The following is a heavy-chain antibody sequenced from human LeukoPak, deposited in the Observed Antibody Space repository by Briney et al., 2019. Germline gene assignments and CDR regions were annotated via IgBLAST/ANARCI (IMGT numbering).Heavy chain of an antibody. CDR3: ARRHVQYTSSSDPYHFDY. D-gene: IGHD6-6*01. CDR1: GGSISSYY. V-gene: IGHV4-59*01. Sequence: SETLSLTCTVSGGSISSYYWTWIRQLPGKGLEWIGYLDYSGSTKYNPSLRSRVTISVDTSKNQFSLKLSSVTAADTAVYYCARRHVQYTSSSDPYHFDYWGQGTLVTVSS. J-gene: IGHJ4*02. CDR2: LDYSGST.